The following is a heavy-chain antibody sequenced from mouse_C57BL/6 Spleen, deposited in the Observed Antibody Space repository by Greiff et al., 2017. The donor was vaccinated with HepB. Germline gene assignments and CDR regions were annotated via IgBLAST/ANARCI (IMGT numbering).Heavy chain of an antibody. CDR2: IYPGSGST. CDR3: ARRGMVTTGFDY. CDR1: GYTFTSYW. J-gene: IGHJ2*01. V-gene: IGHV1-55*01. D-gene: IGHD2-2*01. Sequence: QVHVKQPGAELVKPGASVKMSCKASGYTFTSYWITWVKQRPGQGLEWIGDIYPGSGSTNYNEKFKSKATLTVDTSSSTAYMQLSSLTSEDSAVYYCARRGMVTTGFDYWGQGTTLTVSS.